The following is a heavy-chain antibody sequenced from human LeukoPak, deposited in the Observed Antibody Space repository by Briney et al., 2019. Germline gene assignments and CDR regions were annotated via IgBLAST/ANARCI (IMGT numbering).Heavy chain of an antibody. D-gene: IGHD6-13*01. CDR2: VFYTGSF. CDR1: GGSLSGSY. J-gene: IGHJ4*02. CDR3: ARGSSLYDY. V-gene: IGHV4-59*01. Sequence: SETLSLTCAVSGGSLSGSYWSWIRQFPGKGLEWIGFVFYTGSFNYNPSLKSRVRISVDTSRNLFSLKLSSVTAADTAVYYCARGSSLYDYWGQGTLVSVSS.